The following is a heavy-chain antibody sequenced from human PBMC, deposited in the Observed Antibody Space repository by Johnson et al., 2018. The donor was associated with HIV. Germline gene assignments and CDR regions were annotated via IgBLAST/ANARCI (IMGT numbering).Heavy chain of an antibody. V-gene: IGHV3-30*18. CDR1: GFTFSSYG. D-gene: IGHD2-2*01. CDR2: ISYDGSNK. CDR3: AKARGGYCSSTSCFAFDI. J-gene: IGHJ3*02. Sequence: QVQLVESGGGVVQPGRSLRLSCAASGFTFSSYGMHWVRQAPGKGLEWVAVISYDGSNKYYADSVKGRFTISRDNSKNTLYLQMNSLRAEDKAVDYCAKARGGYCSSTSCFAFDIWGQGKMVTVSS.